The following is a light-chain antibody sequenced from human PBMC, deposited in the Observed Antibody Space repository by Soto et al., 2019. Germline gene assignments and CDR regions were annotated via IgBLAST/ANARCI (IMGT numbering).Light chain of an antibody. V-gene: IGKV3-20*01. CDR2: GAS. CDR3: HQYGSSPRT. Sequence: EIVLTQSPGTLSLSPGDRATLSCRASQSVSSNFLAWYQQKPGQAPRLLIYGASIRATGIPDRFCGSGSGTDFTLTIRRLEPEDFAMYFCHQYGSSPRTFGQGTKVEIK. J-gene: IGKJ1*01. CDR1: QSVSSNF.